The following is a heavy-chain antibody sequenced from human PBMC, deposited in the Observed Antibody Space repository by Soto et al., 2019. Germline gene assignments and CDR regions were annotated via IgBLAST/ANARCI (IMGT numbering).Heavy chain of an antibody. J-gene: IGHJ4*02. CDR1: GGSFGNSA. D-gene: IGHD3-3*01. V-gene: IGHV1-69*01. CDR3: ATGVIWIGYFTVDS. CDR2: FIPVYRTL. Sequence: QVLLVQSGAEVKTPGSSVKISCKASGGSFGNSAINWLRQTPGQGLEWLGGFIPVYRTLNYAQTFQGRVTITADESTGTSYMTLNSLASNDTAVYYCATGVIWIGYFTVDSWGQGTRVTVSS.